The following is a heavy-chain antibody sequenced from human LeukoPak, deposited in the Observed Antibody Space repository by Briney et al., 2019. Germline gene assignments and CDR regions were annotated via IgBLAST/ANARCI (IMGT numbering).Heavy chain of an antibody. V-gene: IGHV4-61*02. J-gene: IGHJ4*02. Sequence: KSSETLSLTCTVSGDPITSGNYYWSWIRQPAGKGLEWIGRIYTSGSTNYNPSLKSRVTISVDTSKNHFSLRLSSVTAADTAMYYCARGTLYSGWSYYFDYWGQGSQVTVSS. D-gene: IGHD6-19*01. CDR3: ARGTLYSGWSYYFDY. CDR2: IYTSGST. CDR1: GDPITSGNYY.